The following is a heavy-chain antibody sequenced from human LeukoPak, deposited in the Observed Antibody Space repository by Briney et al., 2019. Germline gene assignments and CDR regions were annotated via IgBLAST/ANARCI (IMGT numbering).Heavy chain of an antibody. CDR3: AKDVRVGGGGMDV. J-gene: IGHJ6*02. V-gene: IGHV3-48*03. D-gene: IGHD1-26*01. Sequence: PGGSLRLSCAASGFTFSSYEMNWVRQAPGKGLEWVSYIYSSGGNIYYADSVKGRFTISRDNAKNSLYLQMNSLRVEDTAVYYCAKDVRVGGGGMDVWGQGTPVTVSS. CDR2: IYSSGGNI. CDR1: GFTFSSYE.